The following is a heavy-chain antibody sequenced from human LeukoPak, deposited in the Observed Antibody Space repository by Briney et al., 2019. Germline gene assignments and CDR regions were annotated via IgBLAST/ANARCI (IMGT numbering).Heavy chain of an antibody. V-gene: IGHV3-30*18. CDR2: ISSDGTHK. CDR1: GFTFSNYG. J-gene: IGHJ6*04. CDR3: AELGITMIGGV. D-gene: IGHD3-10*02. Sequence: GGSLRLSCAASGFTFSNYGMNWVRQAPGEGLEWVAVISSDGTHKYCVDSVKGRFTISRDNSKNTLYLQMNSLRAEDTAVYYCAELGITMIGGVWGKGTTVTISS.